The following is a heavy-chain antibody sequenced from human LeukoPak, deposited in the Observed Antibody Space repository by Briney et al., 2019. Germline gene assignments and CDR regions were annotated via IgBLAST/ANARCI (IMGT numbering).Heavy chain of an antibody. J-gene: IGHJ4*02. Sequence: SETLSLTCTVSGGSISSGSYYWSWIRQPAGKGLEWIGRIYTSGSTNYNPSLKSRVTISVDTSKNQFSLKLSSVTAADTAVYYCARLEYSYGNRKGNFDYWGQGTLVTVSS. V-gene: IGHV4-61*02. CDR2: IYTSGST. CDR1: GGSISSGSYY. D-gene: IGHD5-18*01. CDR3: ARLEYSYGNRKGNFDY.